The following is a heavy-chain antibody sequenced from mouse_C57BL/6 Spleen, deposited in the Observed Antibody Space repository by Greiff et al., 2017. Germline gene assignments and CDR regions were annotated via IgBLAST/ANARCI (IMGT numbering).Heavy chain of an antibody. V-gene: IGHV1-52*01. CDR3: ARAYYGSRRTWFAY. J-gene: IGHJ3*01. D-gene: IGHD1-1*01. Sequence: QVQLQQPGAELVRPGSSVKLSCKASGYTFTSYWMHWVQQRPIQGLEWIGNIDPSDSETHYNQKFKDKATLTVDKSSSTAYMQLSSLTSEDSAVYYCARAYYGSRRTWFAYWGQGTLVTVSA. CDR2: IDPSDSET. CDR1: GYTFTSYW.